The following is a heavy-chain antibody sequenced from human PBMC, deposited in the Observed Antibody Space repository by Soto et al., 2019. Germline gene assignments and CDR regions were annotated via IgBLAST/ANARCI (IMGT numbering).Heavy chain of an antibody. CDR3: AKVVRADSSSSNFYYYSGMDV. CDR2: ISNDGSNK. V-gene: IGHV3-30*18. CDR1: GFSFSTHG. J-gene: IGHJ6*02. D-gene: IGHD6-6*01. Sequence: QVQMVESGGGVVQPGRSLRLSCAASGFSFSTHGMHWVRQAPGKGLEWMAVISNDGSNKYYADSVKGRFTISRDNSKDTLFLHVNSLRGEDTAVYYCAKVVRADSSSSNFYYYSGMDVWGQGTTVTVSS.